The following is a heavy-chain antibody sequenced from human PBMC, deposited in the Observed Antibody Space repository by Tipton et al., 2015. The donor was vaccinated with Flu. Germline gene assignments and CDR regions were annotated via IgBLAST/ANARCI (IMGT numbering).Heavy chain of an antibody. CDR2: MYVRGST. CDR3: ARGSGSGTDVTFYF. D-gene: IGHD3-10*01. Sequence: TLSLTCTVSGCSMSSFYWTWIRQPAGKGLEWIGRMYVRGSTKYNPSLKSRVTMSVDTSKNQFSLKLSSVTAADTAVYYCARGSGSGTDVTFYFWGQGTLVAVSP. V-gene: IGHV4-4*07. CDR1: GCSMSSFY. J-gene: IGHJ4*02.